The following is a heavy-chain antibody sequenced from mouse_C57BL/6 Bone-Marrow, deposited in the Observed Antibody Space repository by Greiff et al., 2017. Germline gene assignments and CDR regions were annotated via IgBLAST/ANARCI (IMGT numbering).Heavy chain of an antibody. CDR2: IDPENGDT. V-gene: IGHV14-4*01. D-gene: IGHD2-4*01. J-gene: IGHJ1*03. Sequence: EVQLQQSGAELVRPGASVKLSCTASGFNIKDDYMHWVKQRPEQGLEWIGWIDPENGDTEYASKFQGKATITADTSSNTAYLQLSSLTSEDTAVXYGTTFYNDYDVPPYGYFDVWGTGTTVTVSS. CDR3: TTFYNDYDVPPYGYFDV. CDR1: GFNIKDDY.